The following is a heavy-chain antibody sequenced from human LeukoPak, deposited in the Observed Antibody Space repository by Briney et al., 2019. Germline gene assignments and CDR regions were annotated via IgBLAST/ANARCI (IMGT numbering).Heavy chain of an antibody. CDR1: GFTFSSYA. CDR3: ARVWGGAITHHNNWFDP. CDR2: ISYDGSNK. D-gene: IGHD4/OR15-4a*01. J-gene: IGHJ5*02. V-gene: IGHV3-30*04. Sequence: SGGSLRLSCAASGFTFSSYAMHWVRQAPGKGLEWVAVISYDGSNKYYADSVKGRFTISRDNSKNTLYLQMNSLRAKDTAVYYCARVWGGAITHHNNWFDPWGQGTLVTVSS.